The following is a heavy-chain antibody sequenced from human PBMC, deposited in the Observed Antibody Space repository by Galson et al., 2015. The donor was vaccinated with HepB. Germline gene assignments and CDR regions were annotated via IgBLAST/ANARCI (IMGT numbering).Heavy chain of an antibody. J-gene: IGHJ5*02. V-gene: IGHV4-39*01. CDR3: ARRAITMARGVGEP. CDR2: IYYSGST. CDR1: GGSISSSSYY. Sequence: TLSLTCTVFGGSISSSSYYWGWIRQPPGKGLEWIGSIYYSGSTYYNPSLKSRVTLSVDTSKNQFSLKLSSVTAADTAVYYCARRAITMARGVGEPWGQGTLVTVSS. D-gene: IGHD3-10*01.